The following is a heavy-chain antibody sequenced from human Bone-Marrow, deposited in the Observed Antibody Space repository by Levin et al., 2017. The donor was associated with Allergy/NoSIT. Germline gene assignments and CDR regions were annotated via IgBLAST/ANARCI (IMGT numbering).Heavy chain of an antibody. J-gene: IGHJ4*02. V-gene: IGHV2-70*19. CDR2: IGGDDDT. D-gene: IGHD6-19*01. CDR1: GFSLSSNTMF. CDR3: ARTHSSGWQDY. Sequence: QTLSLTCTFSGFSLSSNTMFVSWVRQPPGKALEWLALIGGDDDTLYNRPLKTRLTISKDTSKNQVVLTMTNVDPVDTATYFCARTHSSGWQDYWGQGTQVTVSS.